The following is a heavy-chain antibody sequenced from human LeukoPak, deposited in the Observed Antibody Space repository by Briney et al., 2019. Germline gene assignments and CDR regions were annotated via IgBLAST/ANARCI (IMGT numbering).Heavy chain of an antibody. Sequence: GGSLRLSCAASGFTFSDHFLDWVRQAPGKGLEWVGRTRNKANSYITEYAASVKGRFTISRDDSKNSLYPQMSSLKTDDTAMYYCASIRGTFGYWGQGTLVTVSS. CDR3: ASIRGTFGY. CDR2: TRNKANSYIT. D-gene: IGHD1-26*01. V-gene: IGHV3-72*01. CDR1: GFTFSDHF. J-gene: IGHJ4*02.